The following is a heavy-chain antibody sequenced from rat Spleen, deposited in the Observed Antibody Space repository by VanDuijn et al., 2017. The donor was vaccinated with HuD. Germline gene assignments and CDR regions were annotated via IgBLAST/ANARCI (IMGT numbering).Heavy chain of an antibody. Sequence: QVQLKESGPGLVQPSQTLSLTCTVSGFSLTSYSVSWVRQPSGKGPEWMGRMWYDGDTAYNSALKSRLSISRDTSKNQVFLKMNSLQTDDTGTYYCTRDNYPGITTGVMDAWGQGASVTVSS. J-gene: IGHJ4*01. CDR2: MWYDGDT. CDR1: GFSLTSYS. V-gene: IGHV2-63*01. CDR3: TRDNYPGITTGVMDA. D-gene: IGHD1-4*01.